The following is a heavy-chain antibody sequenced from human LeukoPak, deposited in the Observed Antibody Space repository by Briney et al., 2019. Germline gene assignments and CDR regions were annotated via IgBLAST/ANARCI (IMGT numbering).Heavy chain of an antibody. CDR1: GFTSSAYG. D-gene: IGHD2-21*01. Sequence: GGSLRLSCAASGFTSSAYGMHWVRQAPGKGLEWVAFIRNDGSIKYYADFVKGRFTVSRDNSKNTLYVQMNSLSAEDTAVYYCAKDTPIPYFDYWGQGTLVSVSS. CDR3: AKDTPIPYFDY. J-gene: IGHJ4*02. V-gene: IGHV3-30*02. CDR2: IRNDGSIK.